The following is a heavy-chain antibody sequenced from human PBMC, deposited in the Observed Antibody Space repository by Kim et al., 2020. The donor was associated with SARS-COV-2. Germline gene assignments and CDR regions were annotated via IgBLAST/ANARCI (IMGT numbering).Heavy chain of an antibody. V-gene: IGHV3-53*01. Sequence: AESVKGRFAISRDNSKNTLYLQMNSLRAEDTAVYYCARGDKGSGSYYNFDYWGQGTLVTVSS. D-gene: IGHD3-10*01. CDR3: ARGDKGSGSYYNFDY. J-gene: IGHJ4*02.